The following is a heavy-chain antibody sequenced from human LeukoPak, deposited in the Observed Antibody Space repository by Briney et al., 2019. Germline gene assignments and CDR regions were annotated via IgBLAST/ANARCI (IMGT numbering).Heavy chain of an antibody. CDR2: TYPGDSDT. J-gene: IGHJ4*02. D-gene: IGHD6-13*01. CDR1: GYSFTSYW. CDR3: ARLPEGSPYSSSRYPFDY. Sequence: GESLKISCKGPGYSFTSYWIGWGRQMPGKGLGWLGITYPGDSDTRYSPSFQGQVTISADKSISTAYLQWSSLKASDTAMYYCARLPEGSPYSSSRYPFDYWGQGTLVTVSS. V-gene: IGHV5-51*01.